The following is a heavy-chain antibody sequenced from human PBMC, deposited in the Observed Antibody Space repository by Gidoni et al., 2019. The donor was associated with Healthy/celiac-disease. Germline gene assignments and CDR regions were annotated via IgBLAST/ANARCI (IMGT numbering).Heavy chain of an antibody. D-gene: IGHD3-16*01. CDR1: GGSFSGYY. J-gene: IGHJ6*02. CDR2: INHSGST. CDR3: ASSSGGFSYYYYGMDV. V-gene: IGHV4-34*01. Sequence: QVQLQQWGAGLLKPSETLSLTCAVYGGSFSGYYWSWIRQPPGKGLEWIGEINHSGSTNYNPSLKSRVTISVDTSKNQFSLKLSSVTAADTAVYYCASSSGGFSYYYYGMDVWGQGTTVTVSS.